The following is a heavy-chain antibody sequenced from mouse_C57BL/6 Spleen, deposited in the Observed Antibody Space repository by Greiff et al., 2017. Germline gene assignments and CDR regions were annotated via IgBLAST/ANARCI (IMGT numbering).Heavy chain of an antibody. Sequence: QVHVKQPGAELVKPGASVKLSCKASGYTFTSYWMHWVKQRPGQGLEWIGMIHPNSGSTNYNEKFKSKATLTVDKSSSTAYMQLSSLTSEDSAVYYCARRERAMDYWGQGTSVTVSS. CDR2: IHPNSGST. CDR3: ARRERAMDY. CDR1: GYTFTSYW. J-gene: IGHJ4*01. V-gene: IGHV1-64*01.